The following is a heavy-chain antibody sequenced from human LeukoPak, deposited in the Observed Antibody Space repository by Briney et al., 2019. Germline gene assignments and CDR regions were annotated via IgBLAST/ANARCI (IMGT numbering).Heavy chain of an antibody. D-gene: IGHD2-15*01. CDR1: GFTFSSYG. CDR3: ARTPGGCSGGSCYSGSFDY. V-gene: IGHV3-33*01. J-gene: IGHJ4*02. CDR2: IWYDGSNK. Sequence: PGRSLRLSCAASGFTFSSYGMHWVRQAPGKGLEWVAVIWYDGSNKYYADSVKGRFTISRDNPKNTLYLQMNSLRAEDTAVYYCARTPGGCSGGSCYSGSFDYWGQGTLVTVSS.